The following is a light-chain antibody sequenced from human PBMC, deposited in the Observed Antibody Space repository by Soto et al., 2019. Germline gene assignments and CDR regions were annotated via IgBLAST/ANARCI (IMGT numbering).Light chain of an antibody. J-gene: IGKJ1*01. V-gene: IGKV3D-20*01. CDR1: QRVSSNY. Sequence: IILAESPATLALSPGERATLSCGASQRVSSNYLAWYQQKPGLAPKLLIYDASSRATGIPDRFSGSGSGTDFTLTISRLETEDFAVYYCHQYGNSPGTFGQGTKVDIK. CDR2: DAS. CDR3: HQYGNSPGT.